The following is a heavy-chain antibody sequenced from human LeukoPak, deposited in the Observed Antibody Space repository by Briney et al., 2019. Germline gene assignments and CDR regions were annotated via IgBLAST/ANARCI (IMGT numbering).Heavy chain of an antibody. CDR2: IYHSGST. Sequence: SETLSLTCTVSGYSISSGYYWGWIRQPPGKGLEWIGSIYHSGSTYYNPSLKSRVTISVDTSKNQFSLQLSSVTAADTAVYYCARDRVTIFGVVSGFQAFDIWGQGTMVTVSS. J-gene: IGHJ3*02. D-gene: IGHD3-3*01. V-gene: IGHV4-38-2*02. CDR1: GYSISSGYY. CDR3: ARDRVTIFGVVSGFQAFDI.